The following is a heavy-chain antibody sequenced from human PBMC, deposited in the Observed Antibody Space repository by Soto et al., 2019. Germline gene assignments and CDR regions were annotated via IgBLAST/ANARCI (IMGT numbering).Heavy chain of an antibody. J-gene: IGHJ4*02. V-gene: IGHV3-30*18. CDR1: GFTFSIYG. D-gene: IGHD4-17*01. CDR2: LSYDGTNK. CDR3: AKLPGYGDPTGRGY. Sequence: QVQLVESGGGVVQPGRSLRLSCAASGFTFSIYGMHWVRQAPGKGLEWVADLSYDGTNKYYRDSVKGRFTISRDNSKNALYLQMDSLRPEDTAVYYCAKLPGYGDPTGRGYWGQGTLVTVSS.